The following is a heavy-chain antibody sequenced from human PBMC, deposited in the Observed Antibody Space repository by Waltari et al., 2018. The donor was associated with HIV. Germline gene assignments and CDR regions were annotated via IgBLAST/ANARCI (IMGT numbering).Heavy chain of an antibody. Sequence: EMQLVESGGGLVKPGGSLRLSCAAYGLTFSRYNMIWVRQSPGKGLEWVSSISGSSVHIYYADSVKGRFTVSRDNAKNSLYLQMNSLTFEDTALYYCAREGVMVRGAYDYWGQGTLVTVSS. CDR3: AREGVMVRGAYDY. CDR1: GLTFSRYN. D-gene: IGHD3-10*01. V-gene: IGHV3-21*01. J-gene: IGHJ4*02. CDR2: ISGSSVHI.